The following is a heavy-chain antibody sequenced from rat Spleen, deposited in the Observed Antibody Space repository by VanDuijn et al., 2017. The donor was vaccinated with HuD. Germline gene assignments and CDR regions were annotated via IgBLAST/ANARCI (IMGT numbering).Heavy chain of an antibody. CDR2: ISYDGSST. D-gene: IGHD1-2*01. CDR1: GFTFSNFD. J-gene: IGHJ4*01. CDR3: TTLYYSSLVDA. Sequence: EVELVESGGGLVQPGRSMKLSCAASGFTFSNFDMAWVRQAPTKGLEWVASISYDGSSTYYRDSVKGRFTISRDNAKSTLYLQMDSLRSEDTATYYCTTLYYSSLVDAWGQGASVTVSS. V-gene: IGHV5-20*01.